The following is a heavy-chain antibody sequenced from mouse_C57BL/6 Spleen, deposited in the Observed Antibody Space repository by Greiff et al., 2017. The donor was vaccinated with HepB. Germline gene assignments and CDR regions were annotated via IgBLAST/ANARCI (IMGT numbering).Heavy chain of an antibody. CDR2: FYPGSGSI. CDR3: ARHARLPYAMDY. CDR1: GYTFTEYT. Sequence: QVHVKQSGAELVKPGASVKLSCKASGYTFTEYTIHWVKQRSGQGLEWIGWFYPGSGSIKYNEKFKDKATLTADKSSSTVYMELSRLTSEYSAVYFCARHARLPYAMDYWGQGTSVTVSS. J-gene: IGHJ4*01. V-gene: IGHV1-62-2*01.